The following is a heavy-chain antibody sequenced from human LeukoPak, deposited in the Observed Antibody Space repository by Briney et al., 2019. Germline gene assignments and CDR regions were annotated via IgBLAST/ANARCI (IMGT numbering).Heavy chain of an antibody. CDR1: GYSLTCYW. V-gene: IGHV5-10-1*01. D-gene: IGHD3-10*01. J-gene: IGHJ3*02. CDR2: IDPSDSYT. Sequence: GESLKISCKGSGYSLTCYWISWVRQMPGKGLEWMGRIDPSDSYTNYSPSFQGHVTISADKTISTAYLQWSSLKASDTAMYYCSGLSPMVRSLDIWGQGTMVTASS. CDR3: SGLSPMVRSLDI.